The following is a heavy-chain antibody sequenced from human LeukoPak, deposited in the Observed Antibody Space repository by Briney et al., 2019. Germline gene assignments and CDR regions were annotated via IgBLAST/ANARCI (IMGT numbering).Heavy chain of an antibody. V-gene: IGHV4-34*01. CDR3: ARGRGAVAGTDFDY. CDR2: INHSGST. J-gene: IGHJ4*02. Sequence: SETLSLTCAVYGGSFSGYYWSWIRQPPGKGLEWIGEINHSGSTNYNPSLKSRVTISVDTSKNQFSLKLSSVTAADTAVYYCARGRGAVAGTDFDYWGQGTLVTVYS. CDR1: GGSFSGYY. D-gene: IGHD6-19*01.